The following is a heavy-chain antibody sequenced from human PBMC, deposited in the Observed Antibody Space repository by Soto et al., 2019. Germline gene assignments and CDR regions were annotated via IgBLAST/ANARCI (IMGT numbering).Heavy chain of an antibody. J-gene: IGHJ5*02. Sequence: QVQLVQSGAEVKKPGSSVKVSCKASGGTFSSYTISWVRQAPGQGLEWMGRIIPILGIANYAQKFQGRVTITADKSTSTAYMELSSLRSEDTAVYYCARDRHFDWSSGVRWFDPWGQGTLVTVSS. D-gene: IGHD3-9*01. CDR2: IIPILGIA. CDR3: ARDRHFDWSSGVRWFDP. V-gene: IGHV1-69*08. CDR1: GGTFSSYT.